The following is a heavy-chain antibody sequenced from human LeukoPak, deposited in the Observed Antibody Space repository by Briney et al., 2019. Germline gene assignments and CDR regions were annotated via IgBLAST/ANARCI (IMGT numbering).Heavy chain of an antibody. CDR3: AKDASLSYGSFDY. J-gene: IGHJ4*02. CDR2: ISWNSGSI. V-gene: IGHV3-9*01. CDR1: GFTFDDYA. D-gene: IGHD3-16*02. Sequence: GRSLRLSCAASGFTFDDYAMHWVRHAPGKGLEWVSGISWNSGSIGYADSVKGRFTISRDNAKNSLYLQMNSPRAEDTALYYCAKDASLSYGSFDYWGQGTLVTVSS.